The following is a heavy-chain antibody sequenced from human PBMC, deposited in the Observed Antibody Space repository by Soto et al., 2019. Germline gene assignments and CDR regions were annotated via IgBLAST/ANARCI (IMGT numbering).Heavy chain of an antibody. D-gene: IGHD3-16*01. CDR3: AKGTVITSFEAFDI. V-gene: IGHV3-23*01. Sequence: GGSLRLSCAASGFTFSNNAMSWVRQAPGKGLEWVSTISGSGGSAYYADSVKGRFTISRDNSKNTLVLQMQSLRAEDTAVYYCAKGTVITSFEAFDIWGQGTMVTVSS. CDR1: GFTFSNNA. CDR2: ISGSGGSA. J-gene: IGHJ3*02.